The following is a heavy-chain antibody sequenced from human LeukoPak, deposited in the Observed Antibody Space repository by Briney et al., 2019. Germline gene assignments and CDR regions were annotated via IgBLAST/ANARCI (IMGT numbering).Heavy chain of an antibody. CDR1: GFTFSSYE. V-gene: IGHV3-48*03. CDR2: ISSSGSTI. J-gene: IGHJ4*02. CDR3: ARDGYGDYYFDY. D-gene: IGHD4-17*01. Sequence: GGSLRLSCAASGFTFSSYEINWVRQAPGKWLEWVSYISSSGSTIYYADSVKGRFAISRDNAKNSLYLQMNSLRAEDTAVYYCARDGYGDYYFDYWGQGTLVTVSS.